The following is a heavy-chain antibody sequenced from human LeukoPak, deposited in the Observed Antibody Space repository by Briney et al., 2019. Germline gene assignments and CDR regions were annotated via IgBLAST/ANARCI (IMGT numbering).Heavy chain of an antibody. CDR3: ASYVHGVPDAFDI. CDR1: GYTFTTYW. D-gene: IGHD1-1*01. V-gene: IGHV5-51*01. Sequence: GESLKISCKGSGYTFTTYWIGWVRQMPGKGLEWMGIIYPGDSDTTYSPSFQGQVTISADKSISTAYLQWSSLKASDTAMYYCASYVHGVPDAFDIWGQGTMVTVSS. CDR2: IYPGDSDT. J-gene: IGHJ3*02.